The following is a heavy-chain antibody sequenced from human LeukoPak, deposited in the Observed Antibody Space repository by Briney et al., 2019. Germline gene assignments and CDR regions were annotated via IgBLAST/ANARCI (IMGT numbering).Heavy chain of an antibody. Sequence: PSETLSLTCTVSGGSISSGGNYWSWIRQHPGKDLEWIGYIFYSGSAFYNPSLESRVSISVDTSKNQFFLKLSSVTAADTAVYYCARHAGYYDSSGPGGAFDIWGQGTMVTVSS. CDR3: ARHAGYYDSSGPGGAFDI. J-gene: IGHJ3*02. D-gene: IGHD3-22*01. CDR1: GGSISSGGNY. CDR2: IFYSGSA. V-gene: IGHV4-31*03.